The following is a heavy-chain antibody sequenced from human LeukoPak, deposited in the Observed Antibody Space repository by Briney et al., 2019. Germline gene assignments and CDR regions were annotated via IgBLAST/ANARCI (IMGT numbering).Heavy chain of an antibody. CDR2: ISYSAYT. V-gene: IGHV4-59*01. J-gene: IGHJ4*02. D-gene: IGHD4-23*01. Sequence: SETLSLTCTVSGGSIKSYYWNWIRQAPGKGLEWIGFISYSAYTSYSPSLKSRVAISVDTSKSQFSLRLRSMTAGDTAIYFCARGRNDNGGMFFDSWGQGILVTVSS. CDR3: ARGRNDNGGMFFDS. CDR1: GGSIKSYY.